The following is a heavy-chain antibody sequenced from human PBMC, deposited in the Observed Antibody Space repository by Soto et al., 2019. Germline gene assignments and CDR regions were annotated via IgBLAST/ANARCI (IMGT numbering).Heavy chain of an antibody. V-gene: IGHV3-23*01. D-gene: IGHD6-25*01. CDR1: GFTFSSYA. CDR3: AYSSAPCDY. J-gene: IGHJ4*02. CDR2: ISGSGGST. Sequence: EVQLLESGGGLVQPGGSLRLSCAASGFTFSSYAMSWVRQAPGKGLEWDSAISGSGGSTYYADSVKGRFTISRNNSKNTPYLQITSLRAEDTAVYDCAYSSAPCDYWGQGTLVTVSS.